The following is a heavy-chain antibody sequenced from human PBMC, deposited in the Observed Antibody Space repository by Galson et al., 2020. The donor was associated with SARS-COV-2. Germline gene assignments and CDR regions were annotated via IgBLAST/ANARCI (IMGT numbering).Heavy chain of an antibody. Sequence: SVKVSCKASGGTFSSYAISWVRQAPGQGLEWMGGIIPIFGTANYAQKFQGRVTITADASTSTAYMELSSLRSEDTAVYYCARVGWNTMVRGLTPDGYGGQGTLVTVSS. D-gene: IGHD3-10*01. CDR3: ARVGWNTMVRGLTPDGY. CDR1: GGTFSSYA. CDR2: IIPIFGTA. V-gene: IGHV1-69*13. J-gene: IGHJ4*02.